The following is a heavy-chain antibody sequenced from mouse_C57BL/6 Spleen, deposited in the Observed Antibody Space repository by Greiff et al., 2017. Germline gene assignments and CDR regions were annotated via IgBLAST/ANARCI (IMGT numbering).Heavy chain of an antibody. J-gene: IGHJ2*01. CDR2: IYPGDGDT. D-gene: IGHD2-1*01. CDR1: GYAFSSSW. V-gene: IGHV1-82*01. Sequence: VQRVESGPELVKPGASVKISCKASGYAFSSSWMNWVKQRPGKGLEWIGRIYPGDGDTNYNGKFKGKATLTADKSSSTAYMQLSSLTSEDSAVYFCARNGNYFDYWGQGTTLTVSS. CDR3: ARNGNYFDY.